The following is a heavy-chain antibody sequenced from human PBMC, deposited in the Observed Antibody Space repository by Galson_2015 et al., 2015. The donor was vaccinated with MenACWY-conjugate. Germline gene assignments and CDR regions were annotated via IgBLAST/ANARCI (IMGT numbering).Heavy chain of an antibody. J-gene: IGHJ4*02. Sequence: SVKVSCKVSGYTLTDLSMYWVRQAPGKGLEWMGGFNPGDGKTIYAQRFQGRVTMTEDTSTDTAYMELSSLRSEDTAVYYCAADRRQVRRGWSPYWGQGTLVTVSS. D-gene: IGHD1-1*01. V-gene: IGHV1-24*01. CDR1: GYTLTDLS. CDR3: AADRRQVRRGWSPY. CDR2: FNPGDGKT.